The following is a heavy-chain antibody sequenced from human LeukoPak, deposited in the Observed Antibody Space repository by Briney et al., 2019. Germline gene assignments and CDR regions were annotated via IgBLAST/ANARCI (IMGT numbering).Heavy chain of an antibody. CDR1: GFTFIDYD. CDR2: IGIRGDT. Sequence: GGSLRLSCAASGFTFIDYDMHWVRQVIGKGLEWVSAIGIRGDTHYSGSVKGRFTISRENAESSLYLQMNSLRAEDTSVYYCARGGIQVSGIDEFDYWDQGTLVTVSS. V-gene: IGHV3-13*01. J-gene: IGHJ4*02. CDR3: ARGGIQVSGIDEFDY. D-gene: IGHD6-19*01.